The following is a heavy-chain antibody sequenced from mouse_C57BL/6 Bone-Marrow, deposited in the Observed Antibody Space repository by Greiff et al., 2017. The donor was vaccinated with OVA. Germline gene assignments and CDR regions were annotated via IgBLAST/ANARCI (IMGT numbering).Heavy chain of an antibody. Sequence: VQLQQSGPELVKPGASVKISCKASGYAFSSSWMNWVKQRPGKGLEWIGRIYPGDGDTNYNGKFKGKATLTADKSSSTAYMQLSSLTSEDSAVYYCARPDYYGSSNLDYWGQGTTLTVSS. J-gene: IGHJ2*01. CDR1: GYAFSSSW. CDR3: ARPDYYGSSNLDY. CDR2: IYPGDGDT. V-gene: IGHV1-82*01. D-gene: IGHD1-1*01.